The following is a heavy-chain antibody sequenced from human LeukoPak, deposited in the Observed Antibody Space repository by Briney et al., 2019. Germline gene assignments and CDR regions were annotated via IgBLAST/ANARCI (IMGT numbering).Heavy chain of an antibody. J-gene: IGHJ5*02. CDR3: ARGHIVVVTAPGGWFDP. V-gene: IGHV4-30-4*01. CDR1: GGSISSGDYY. Sequence: SQTLSLTCTVSGGSISSGDYYWSWIRQPPGKGLEWIGYIYYSGSTYYNPSLKSRVTISVDTSKNQFSLKLSSVTVADTAVYYCARGHIVVVTAPGGWFDPWGQGTLVTVSS. D-gene: IGHD2-21*02. CDR2: IYYSGST.